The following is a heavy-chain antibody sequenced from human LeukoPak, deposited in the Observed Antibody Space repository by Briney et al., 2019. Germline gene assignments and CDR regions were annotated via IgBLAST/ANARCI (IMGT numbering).Heavy chain of an antibody. CDR1: GFTFSSYA. V-gene: IGHV3-23*01. J-gene: IGHJ6*02. CDR3: AAAPSPDVDTAMVYYYGMDV. Sequence: PGGSLRLSCAAFGFTFSSYAMSWVRQAPGKGLEWVSAISGSGGSTYYADSVKGRFTISRDNSKNTLYLQMNSLRAEDTAVYYCAAAPSPDVDTAMVYYYGMDVWGQGTTVTVSS. D-gene: IGHD5-18*01. CDR2: ISGSGGST.